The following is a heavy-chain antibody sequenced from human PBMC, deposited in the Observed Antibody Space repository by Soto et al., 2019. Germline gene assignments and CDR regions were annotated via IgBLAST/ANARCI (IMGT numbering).Heavy chain of an antibody. CDR1: GYTMTSHD. D-gene: IGHD6-19*01. V-gene: IGHV1-18*01. J-gene: IGHJ5*02. CDR3: VRDYSSGWYWFDP. Sequence: APVKLSCKAAGYTMTSHDISWVRQAPGQGLEWMGWISAYNGNTNYAQKLQGRVTMTTDTSTSTAYMELRSLRSDDTAVYYCVRDYSSGWYWFDPWGQGTLVIGSA. CDR2: ISAYNGNT.